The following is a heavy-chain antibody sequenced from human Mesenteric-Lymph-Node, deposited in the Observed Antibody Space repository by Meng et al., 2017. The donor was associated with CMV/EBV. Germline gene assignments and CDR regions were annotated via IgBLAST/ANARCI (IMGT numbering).Heavy chain of an antibody. D-gene: IGHD3-22*01. Sequence: SETLSLTCTVSGDSISGYYWNWIRQPPGKGLEWIGYIYYSGSTNYNPSLKSRVTISVDTSKNQFSLKLSSVTAADTAVYYCARDYYDSGYQYDVSEIWGRGTMVTVSS. V-gene: IGHV4-59*01. CDR2: IYYSGST. CDR3: ARDYYDSGYQYDVSEI. J-gene: IGHJ3*02. CDR1: GDSISGYY.